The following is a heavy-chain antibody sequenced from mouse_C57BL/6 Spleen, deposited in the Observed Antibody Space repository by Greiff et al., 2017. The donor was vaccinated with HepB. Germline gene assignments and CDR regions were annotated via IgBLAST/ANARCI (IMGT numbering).Heavy chain of an antibody. CDR2: IDPSDSET. D-gene: IGHD2-2*01. Sequence: QVQLQQPGAELVRPGSSVKLSCKASGYTFTSYWMHWVKQRPIQGLEWIGNIDPSDSETHYNQKFKDKATLTVDKSSSTAYMQLSSLTSEDSAVYYCAIYYGYDEGNYYAMDYWGQGTSVTVSS. CDR1: GYTFTSYW. J-gene: IGHJ4*01. V-gene: IGHV1-52*01. CDR3: AIYYGYDEGNYYAMDY.